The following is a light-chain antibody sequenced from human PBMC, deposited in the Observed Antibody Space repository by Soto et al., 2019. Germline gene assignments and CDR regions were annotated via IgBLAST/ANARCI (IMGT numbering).Light chain of an antibody. CDR1: QSVTTN. Sequence: EVVMTQSPATLSVSPGERATLSCRASQSVTTNMAWYQQKPGQAPRLLIDGASTRATGIPDRFSGSGSGTEFTLTISSLQSEDFAVYYCQQYNNWPWTFGQGTKVDIK. V-gene: IGKV3D-15*01. J-gene: IGKJ1*01. CDR2: GAS. CDR3: QQYNNWPWT.